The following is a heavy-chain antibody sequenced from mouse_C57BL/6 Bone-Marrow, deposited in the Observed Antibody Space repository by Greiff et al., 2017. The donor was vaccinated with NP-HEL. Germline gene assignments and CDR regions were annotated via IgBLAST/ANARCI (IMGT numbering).Heavy chain of an antibody. Sequence: QVQLQQPGAELVMPGASVKLSCKASGYTFTSYWMHWVKQRPGQGLEWIGEIDPSDSYTNYNQKFKGKSTLTVDKSSSTAYMQLSSLTSEDSAVYYCAILLRKDYWGQGTTLTVSS. CDR3: AILLRKDY. CDR1: GYTFTSYW. V-gene: IGHV1-69*01. D-gene: IGHD1-1*01. CDR2: IDPSDSYT. J-gene: IGHJ2*01.